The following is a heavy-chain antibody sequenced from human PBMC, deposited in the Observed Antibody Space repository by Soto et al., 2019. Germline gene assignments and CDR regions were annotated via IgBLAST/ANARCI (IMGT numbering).Heavy chain of an antibody. V-gene: IGHV3-7*01. CDR3: ARDKGYSIFDY. Sequence: WGSLRLSCAASGFTFSSYWMSWVRQAPGKGLEWVANSNQDESEIFYVDSVKGRFTISRDNTKNSLYLQMNSLRVEDTAVYFCARDKGYSIFDYWGQGNQVTVSS. D-gene: IGHD2-15*01. CDR1: GFTFSSYW. J-gene: IGHJ4*02. CDR2: SNQDESEI.